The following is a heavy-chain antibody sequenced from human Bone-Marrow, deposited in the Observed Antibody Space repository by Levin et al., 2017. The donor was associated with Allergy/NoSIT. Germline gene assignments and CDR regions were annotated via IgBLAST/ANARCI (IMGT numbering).Heavy chain of an antibody. CDR1: GGSISSVGYY. V-gene: IGHV4-31*03. CDR2: IYYSGST. J-gene: IGHJ4*02. D-gene: IGHD6-25*01. Sequence: SETLSLTCTVSGGSISSVGYYWSWIRQHPGKGLEWIGYIYYSGSTYYNPSLKSRVTISVDMSKNRFSLKLSSVTAADTAVYYCARGYSSVVGGIAVDYFDSWGQGTLVTVSS. CDR3: ARGYSSVVGGIAVDYFDS.